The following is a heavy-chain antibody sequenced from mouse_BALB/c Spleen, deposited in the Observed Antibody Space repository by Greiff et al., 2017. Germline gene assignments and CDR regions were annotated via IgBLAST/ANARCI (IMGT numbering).Heavy chain of an antibody. CDR2: INPSTGYT. D-gene: IGHD1-1*01. J-gene: IGHJ2*01. Sequence: QVQLKQSGAELAKPGASVKMSCKASGYTFTSYWMHWVKQRPGQGLEWIGYINPSTGYTEYNQKFKDKATLTADKSSSTAYMQLSSLTSEDSAVYYCARCYYGSSYGYFDYWGQGTTLTVSS. CDR3: ARCYYGSSYGYFDY. V-gene: IGHV1-7*01. CDR1: GYTFTSYW.